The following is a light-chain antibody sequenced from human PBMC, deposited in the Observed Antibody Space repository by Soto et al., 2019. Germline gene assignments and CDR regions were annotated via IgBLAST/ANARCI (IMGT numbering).Light chain of an antibody. CDR2: DIS. J-gene: IGLJ1*01. CDR1: SSDFGGYNY. Sequence: QSALTQPASVSGSPGQSITISCTGTSSDFGGYNYVSWYQQHPGKAPKLMIYDISNRPSGVSNRFSGSKSGNMASLTISGFQAEDEADYYCSSYTSSSTLGVFGTGTKVTVL. CDR3: SSYTSSSTLGV. V-gene: IGLV2-14*01.